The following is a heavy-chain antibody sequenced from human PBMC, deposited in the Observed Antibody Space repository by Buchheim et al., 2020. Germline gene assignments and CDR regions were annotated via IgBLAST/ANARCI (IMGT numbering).Heavy chain of an antibody. CDR3: VRDFKIQARQLVYFEY. J-gene: IGHJ4*02. CDR2: IKQDGSEK. V-gene: IGHV3-7*01. Sequence: EVQLVESGGGLVQPGGSLRLSCVASGLTFSSYWMSWVRQAPGKGLEWVANIKQDGSEKNYVDSVEGRFTISRDNAKNSLYLQMNSLRAEDTAVYYCVRDFKIQARQLVYFEYWGQGTL. D-gene: IGHD6-13*01. CDR1: GLTFSSYW.